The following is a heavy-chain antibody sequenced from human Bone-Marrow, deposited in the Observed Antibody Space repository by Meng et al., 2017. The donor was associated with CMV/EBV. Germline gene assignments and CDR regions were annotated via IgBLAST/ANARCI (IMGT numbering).Heavy chain of an antibody. V-gene: IGHV5-10-1*01. CDR3: ERHHHGLAAAGT. CDR1: GYSCTSYW. CDR2: IDPSDSYT. Sequence: GESLKISCKGSGYSCTSYWISWVLQMPGKGVEWMGRIDPSDSYTNYSPSFQGHVTISTEKSISTAYLQWSSLKASDTAMYYCERHHHGLAAAGTWGQGTLVTVSS. D-gene: IGHD6-13*01. J-gene: IGHJ5*02.